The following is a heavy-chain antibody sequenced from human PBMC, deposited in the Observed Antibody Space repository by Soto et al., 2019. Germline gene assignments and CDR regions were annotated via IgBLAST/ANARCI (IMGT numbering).Heavy chain of an antibody. V-gene: IGHV4-59*01. J-gene: IGHJ3*02. CDR1: GGSISSYY. CDR2: IYYSGST. D-gene: IGHD3-22*01. CDR3: ARDNGSGLDGDSSGYYRIAFDI. Sequence: PSETLSLTCTVSGGSISSYYWSWIRQPPGKGLEWIGYIYYSGSTNYNPSLKSRVTISVDTSKNQFSLKLSSVTAADTAVYYCARDNGSGLDGDSSGYYRIAFDIWGQGTMVTVSS.